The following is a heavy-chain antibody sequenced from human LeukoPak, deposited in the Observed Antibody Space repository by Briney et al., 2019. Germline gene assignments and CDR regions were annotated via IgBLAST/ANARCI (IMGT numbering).Heavy chain of an antibody. V-gene: IGHV3-30*04. Sequence: GGSLRLSCAASGFTFSSYAMHWVRQAPGKGLEWVAVISYDGSNKYYADSVKGRFTISRDNSKNTLYLQMNSLRAEDTAVYYCAKDQPAADSGGADYFDYWGQGTLVTVSS. CDR3: AKDQPAADSGGADYFDY. CDR1: GFTFSSYA. CDR2: ISYDGSNK. J-gene: IGHJ4*02. D-gene: IGHD6-13*01.